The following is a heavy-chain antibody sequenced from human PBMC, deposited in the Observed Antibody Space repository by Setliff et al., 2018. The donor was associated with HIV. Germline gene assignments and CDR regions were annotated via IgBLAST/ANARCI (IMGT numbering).Heavy chain of an antibody. Sequence: PGGSLRLSCIASGFTFSSYWMTWVRQAPGKGPECVANIKEDGSEKYYLGSVRGRFTISRDNAKNLVYLQMSSLRAEDTAVYYCARDSGTTLGATRPGYWGQGTLVTVSS. CDR3: ARDSGTTLGATRPGY. D-gene: IGHD1-26*01. J-gene: IGHJ4*02. V-gene: IGHV3-7*01. CDR1: GFTFSSYW. CDR2: IKEDGSEK.